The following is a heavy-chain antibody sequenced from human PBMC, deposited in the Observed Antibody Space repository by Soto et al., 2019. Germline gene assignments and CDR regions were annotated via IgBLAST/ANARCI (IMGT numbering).Heavy chain of an antibody. Sequence: GASVKVSCKASGYTFTSYAMHWVRQAHGQRLEWMGWINAGNGNTKYSQKFQGRVTITRDTSASTAYMELSSLRSEDTAVYYCAREPVDQLQTKNHMVRGVTNDYWGQGTLVTVSS. CDR2: INAGNGNT. D-gene: IGHD3-10*01. CDR3: AREPVDQLQTKNHMVRGVTNDY. V-gene: IGHV1-3*01. J-gene: IGHJ4*02. CDR1: GYTFTSYA.